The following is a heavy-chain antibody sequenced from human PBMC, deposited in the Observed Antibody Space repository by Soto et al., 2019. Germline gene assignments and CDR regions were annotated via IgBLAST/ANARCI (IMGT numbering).Heavy chain of an antibody. D-gene: IGHD5-18*01. CDR3: AKDFGYSYGPDY. CDR1: GFTFSSYA. V-gene: IGHV3-23*01. Sequence: EVQLLESGGGLVQPGGSLRLSCAASGFTFSSYAMSWVRQAPGKGLEWVSAISGSGGSTYYADSVKGRFTISRDNSKNTLYLQLNSLRAEDTAVYYCAKDFGYSYGPDYWGQGTLVTVSS. J-gene: IGHJ4*02. CDR2: ISGSGGST.